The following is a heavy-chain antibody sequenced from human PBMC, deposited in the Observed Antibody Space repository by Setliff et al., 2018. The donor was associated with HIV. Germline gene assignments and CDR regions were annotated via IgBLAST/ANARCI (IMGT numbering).Heavy chain of an antibody. V-gene: IGHV4-38-2*01. CDR3: ARLPGYSYGPFDY. Sequence: SETLSLTCAVSGYSISSGYYWGWIRQPPGKGLEWIGSIYHSGSSYYNPSLKSRVTISVDTSKNQFSLKLSSVTAADTAVYYCARLPGYSYGPFDYWGQGTLVTVS. CDR2: IYHSGSS. D-gene: IGHD5-18*01. J-gene: IGHJ4*02. CDR1: GYSISSGYY.